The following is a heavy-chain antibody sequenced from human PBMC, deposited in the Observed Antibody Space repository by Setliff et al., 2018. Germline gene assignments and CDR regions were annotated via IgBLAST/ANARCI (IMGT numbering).Heavy chain of an antibody. CDR3: ARGGYSYGYDHGFDI. CDR2: ISAYNGNT. V-gene: IGHV1-18*01. Sequence: GASVKVSCKASGYSFSDYGISWVRQAPGQGLEWMGWISAYNGNTKYAQKLQGRVTMATDISTSTAYMELRSLRSDDTAVYYCARGGYSYGYDHGFDIWGQGTIVTVSS. D-gene: IGHD5-18*01. J-gene: IGHJ3*02. CDR1: GYSFSDYG.